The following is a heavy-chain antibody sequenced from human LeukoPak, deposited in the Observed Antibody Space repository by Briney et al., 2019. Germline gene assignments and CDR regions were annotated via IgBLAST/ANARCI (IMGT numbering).Heavy chain of an antibody. D-gene: IGHD3-10*01. V-gene: IGHV1-18*01. CDR1: GYTFTSYG. CDR2: ISAYNGNT. J-gene: IGHJ4*02. Sequence: ASVKVSCKASGYTFTSYGISWVRQAPSQGVEWMGGISAYNGNTNYAQKLQGRVTMTTDTSTSTAYMELRSLRSDDTAVYYCAREVGYYYGSGSYPHFDYWGQGTLVTVSS. CDR3: AREVGYYYGSGSYPHFDY.